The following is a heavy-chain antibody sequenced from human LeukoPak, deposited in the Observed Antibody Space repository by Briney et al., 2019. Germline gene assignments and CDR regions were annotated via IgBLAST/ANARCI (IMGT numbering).Heavy chain of an antibody. D-gene: IGHD5-18*01. CDR2: INSDGSST. CDR1: GFTFSSYW. CDR3: AREWDTAMVTGFDY. V-gene: IGHV3-74*01. J-gene: IGHJ4*02. Sequence: GGSLRLSCAASGFTFSSYWMHWVRHAPGKGLVWVSRINSDGSSTSYADSVKGRFTISRDNAKNTLYLQMNSLRAEDTAVYYCAREWDTAMVTGFDYWGQGTLVTVSS.